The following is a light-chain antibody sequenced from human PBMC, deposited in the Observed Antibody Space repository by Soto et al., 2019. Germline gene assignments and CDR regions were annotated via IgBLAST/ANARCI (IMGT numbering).Light chain of an antibody. CDR1: QSISTY. J-gene: IGKJ1*01. CDR2: VAS. CDR3: QQSYSNTQT. V-gene: IGKV1-39*01. Sequence: IQMTQSPSSLSASVGDRVTITCRASQSISTYLNWYQQKLGKAPKLLILVASTLPSGVPSRFSGSGSGTDFTLTISSLQPEDFATYYCQQSYSNTQTFGQGTKVDI.